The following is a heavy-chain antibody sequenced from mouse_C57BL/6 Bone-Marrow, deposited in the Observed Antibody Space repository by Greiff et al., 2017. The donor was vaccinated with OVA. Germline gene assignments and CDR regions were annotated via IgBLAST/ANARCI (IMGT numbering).Heavy chain of an antibody. CDR1: GYTFTDYY. CDR2: INPNNGGT. J-gene: IGHJ2*01. D-gene: IGHD2-10*02. V-gene: IGHV1-26*01. Sequence: EVQLQQSGPELVKPGASVKISCKASGYTFTDYYMNWVKQSHGKSLEWIGDINPNNGGTSYNQKFKGKATLTVDKSSGTAYMELRSLTSEDSAVYYCASLEGVLYYFDYWGQGTTLTVSS. CDR3: ASLEGVLYYFDY.